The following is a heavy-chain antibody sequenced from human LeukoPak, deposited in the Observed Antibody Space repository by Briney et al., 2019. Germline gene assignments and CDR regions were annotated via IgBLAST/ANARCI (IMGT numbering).Heavy chain of an antibody. V-gene: IGHV3-23*01. CDR3: AKLYYGSGSYLNPFDY. D-gene: IGHD3-10*01. Sequence: PGGSLRLSCAASGFTFSSYAMNWVRQAPGKGLEWVSAISGSGGSTYYADSVKGRFTISRDNSKNTLYLQMNSLRAEDTAVYYCAKLYYGSGSYLNPFDYWGQGTLVTVSS. J-gene: IGHJ4*02. CDR1: GFTFSSYA. CDR2: ISGSGGST.